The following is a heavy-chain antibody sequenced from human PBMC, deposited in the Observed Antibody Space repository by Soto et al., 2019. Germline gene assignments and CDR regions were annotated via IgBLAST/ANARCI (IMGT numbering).Heavy chain of an antibody. CDR2: ISAYNGNT. Sequence: ASVKVSCKASGYTFTSYGISWVRQAPGQGLEWMGWISAYNGNTNYAQKLQGRVTMTTDTSTSTAYMELRSLRSDDTAVYYCARLSVVVPAAIDYDAFDIWGKGTMVTVSS. CDR3: ARLSVVVPAAIDYDAFDI. D-gene: IGHD2-2*01. J-gene: IGHJ3*02. V-gene: IGHV1-18*01. CDR1: GYTFTSYG.